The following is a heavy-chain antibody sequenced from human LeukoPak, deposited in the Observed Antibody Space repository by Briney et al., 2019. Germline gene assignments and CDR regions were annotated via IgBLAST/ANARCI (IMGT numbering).Heavy chain of an antibody. CDR3: ARVVDSSGYYRYYFDY. Sequence: ATVKVSCKASGYTFTSYYMHWVRQAPGQGLEWMGIINPSGGSTSYAQKFQGRVTMTRDISTSTVYMELSSLRSEDTAVYYCARVVDSSGYYRYYFDYWGQGTLVTVSS. CDR1: GYTFTSYY. J-gene: IGHJ4*02. CDR2: INPSGGST. V-gene: IGHV1-46*01. D-gene: IGHD3-22*01.